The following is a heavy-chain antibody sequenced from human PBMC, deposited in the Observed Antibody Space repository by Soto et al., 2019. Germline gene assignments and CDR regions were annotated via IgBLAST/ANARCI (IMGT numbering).Heavy chain of an antibody. J-gene: IGHJ4*02. CDR3: ARLFEVRLKNCSGGSCYSEFLDY. CDR2: ISAYNGNT. D-gene: IGHD2-15*01. Sequence: QVQLVQSGAEVKKPGASVKVSCKASGYTFTSYGISWVRQAPGQGLEWTGWISAYNGNTNYAQKLQGRVTMTTDTSTSTAYMELRSLRSDDTAVYYCARLFEVRLKNCSGGSCYSEFLDYWGQGTLVTVSS. CDR1: GYTFTSYG. V-gene: IGHV1-18*01.